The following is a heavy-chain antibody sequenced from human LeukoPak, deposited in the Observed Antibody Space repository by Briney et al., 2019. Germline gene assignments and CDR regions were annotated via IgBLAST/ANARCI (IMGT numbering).Heavy chain of an antibody. D-gene: IGHD2-2*01. CDR3: ARGQVPAARGYNCVDP. J-gene: IGHJ5*02. CDR1: GWSPNVHY. CDR2: INARGDT. V-gene: IGHV4-34*01. Sequence: PSETLSLTSAVYGWSPNVHYCNWVRQPPGKGLEWIGEINARGDTNFNPSLKSRVTISVDTSKNQFSLTLTSMIAADTAVYYCARGQVPAARGYNCVDPWGQGTLVTVSS.